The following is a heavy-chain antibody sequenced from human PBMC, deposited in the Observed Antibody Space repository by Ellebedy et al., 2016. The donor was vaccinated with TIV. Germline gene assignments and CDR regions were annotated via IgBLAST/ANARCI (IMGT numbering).Heavy chain of an antibody. J-gene: IGHJ6*02. CDR3: ARSRDVRYGMDV. D-gene: IGHD2-21*02. V-gene: IGHV3-64D*06. CDR1: GFTFSSYA. Sequence: GESLKISXSASGFTFSSYAMHWVRQAPGKGLEYVSAISSNGGSTYYADSVKGRFTISRDNSKNTLYLQMSSLRAEDTAVYYCARSRDVRYGMDVWGQGTTVTVSS. CDR2: ISSNGGST.